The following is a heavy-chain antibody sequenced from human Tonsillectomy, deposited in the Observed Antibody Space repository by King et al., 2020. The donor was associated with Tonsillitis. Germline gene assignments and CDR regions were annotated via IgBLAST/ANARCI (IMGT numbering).Heavy chain of an antibody. V-gene: IGHV1-2*02. CDR1: GYTFTGYY. CDR3: ARSPYSSGMVARDWFDP. D-gene: IGHD6-19*01. Sequence: QLVQSGAEVKKPGASVKVSCKASGYTFTGYYMHWVRQAPGQGLEWMGWINPNSGGKNYAQKFQGRVTMTRDTSISTAYMELSRLRSDDTAVYYCARSPYSSGMVARDWFDPWGQGTLVTVSS. J-gene: IGHJ5*02. CDR2: INPNSGGK.